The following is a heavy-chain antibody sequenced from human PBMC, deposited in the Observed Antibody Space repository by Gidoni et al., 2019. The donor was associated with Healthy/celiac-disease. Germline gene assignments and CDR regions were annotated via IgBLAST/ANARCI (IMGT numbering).Heavy chain of an antibody. V-gene: IGHV3-23*01. Sequence: EVQLLESGGGLVQPGGSLRPSCAASGFTFSSYAMSWVRQAPGKGLEWVSAISGSGGSTYYADSVKGRFTISRDNSKNTLYLQMNSLRAEDTAVYYCAKAVGEVVTAIPFDPWGQGTLVTVSS. CDR2: ISGSGGST. D-gene: IGHD2-21*02. J-gene: IGHJ5*02. CDR3: AKAVGEVVTAIPFDP. CDR1: GFTFSSYA.